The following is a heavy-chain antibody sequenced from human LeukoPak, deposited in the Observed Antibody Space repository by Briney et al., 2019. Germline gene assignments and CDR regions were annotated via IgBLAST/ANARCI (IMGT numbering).Heavy chain of an antibody. J-gene: IGHJ4*02. CDR1: GFTFSKHG. Sequence: GGTLRLSCGASGFTFSKHGMNWVRQAPGKGLEWLSGVSPPGGGTYYADSVKGRFTISRDDSKNTLSLQMNSLRVEDTAVYYCARDLAWGAFDYWGQGTLVTVSS. D-gene: IGHD7-27*01. V-gene: IGHV3-23*01. CDR3: ARDLAWGAFDY. CDR2: VSPPGGGT.